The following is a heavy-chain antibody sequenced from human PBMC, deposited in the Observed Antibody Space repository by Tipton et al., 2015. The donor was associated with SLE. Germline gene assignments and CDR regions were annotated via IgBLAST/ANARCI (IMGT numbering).Heavy chain of an antibody. V-gene: IGHV4-39*07. Sequence: TLSLTCTVSGGSISSSSYYWGWIRQPPGKGLEWIGNIYYTGNTNYNPSLKSRVTILLDTSNFRFSLRLSSVTPADTAVYYCAGGGPYDYFDPWGQGTLVTVSS. D-gene: IGHD5-12*01. CDR3: AGGGPYDYFDP. CDR1: GGSISSSSYY. CDR2: IYYTGNT. J-gene: IGHJ5*02.